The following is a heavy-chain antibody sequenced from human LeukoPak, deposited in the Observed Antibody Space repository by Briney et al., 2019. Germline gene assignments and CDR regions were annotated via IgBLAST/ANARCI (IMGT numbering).Heavy chain of an antibody. CDR2: MNPNSGNT. V-gene: IGHV1-8*01. D-gene: IGHD2-2*01. CDR3: ARAVRYQLLPDY. J-gene: IGHJ4*02. Sequence: ASVKVSCKASVYSFSNYDISWVRQATGQGLYWMGWMNPNSGNTGYALQFQGRVTFSTDTSITTAYMEMSSVRSDDTAVYYCARAVRYQLLPDYWGQGTLVTVSS. CDR1: VYSFSNYD.